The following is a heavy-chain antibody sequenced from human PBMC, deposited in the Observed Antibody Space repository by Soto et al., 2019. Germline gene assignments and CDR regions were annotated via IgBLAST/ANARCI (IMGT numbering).Heavy chain of an antibody. CDR3: ARATYYYDSSGYASIYFDY. V-gene: IGHV2-70*11. J-gene: IGHJ4*02. Sequence: SGPTLVNPTQTLTLTCPFSGFSLSTSGMCVSWIRQPPGKALEWLARIDWDDDKYYSTSLKTRLTISKDTSKNQVVLTMTNMDPVDTATYYCARATYYYDSSGYASIYFDYWGQGTLVTVSS. CDR1: GFSLSTSGMC. D-gene: IGHD3-22*01. CDR2: IDWDDDK.